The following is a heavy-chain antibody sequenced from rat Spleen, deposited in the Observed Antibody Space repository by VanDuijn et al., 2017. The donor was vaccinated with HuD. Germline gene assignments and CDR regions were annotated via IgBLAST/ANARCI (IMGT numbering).Heavy chain of an antibody. Sequence: QVQLKESGPGPVQPSQTLSLTCTVSGFSLIRYNVHWVRQPSGKGLEWMGVIWTGGSTENNSALKSRLSISRDTSKSQVFLKMNSLQTEDTATYYCVRELPGYNPFDYWGQGVMVTVSS. CDR2: IWTGGST. CDR3: VRELPGYNPFDY. J-gene: IGHJ2*01. CDR1: GFSLIRYN. V-gene: IGHV2-30*01. D-gene: IGHD1-4*01.